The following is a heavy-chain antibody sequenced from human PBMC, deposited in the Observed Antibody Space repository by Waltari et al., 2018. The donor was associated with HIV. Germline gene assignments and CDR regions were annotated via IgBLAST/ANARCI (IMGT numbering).Heavy chain of an antibody. CDR1: GASSSGYY. V-gene: IGHV4-34*01. CDR3: ATATIFGVGPDY. Sequence: QVRLHQWGAGLLKPSETLSLTCAVYGASSSGYYWSWVRLPTGKGLEWMGQINRSGSTYHSPSLKSRVTISVDTSKNHCSLELSAVTAEDSAVYYCATATIFGVGPDYWGQGTLVTVSS. J-gene: IGHJ4*02. D-gene: IGHD3-3*01. CDR2: INRSGST.